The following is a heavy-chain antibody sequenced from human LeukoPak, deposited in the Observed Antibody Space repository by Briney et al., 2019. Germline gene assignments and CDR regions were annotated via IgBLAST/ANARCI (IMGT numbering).Heavy chain of an antibody. CDR1: GGSISSGGYS. D-gene: IGHD2-15*01. Sequence: SETLSLTCAVSGGSISSGGYSWSWIRQPPGEGLEWIGYIYHSGSTYYNPSLKSRVTISVDRSKNQFSLKLSSVTAADTAVYYCARAKDGPYYFDYWGQGTLVTVSS. CDR3: ARAKDGPYYFDY. V-gene: IGHV4-30-2*01. CDR2: IYHSGST. J-gene: IGHJ4*02.